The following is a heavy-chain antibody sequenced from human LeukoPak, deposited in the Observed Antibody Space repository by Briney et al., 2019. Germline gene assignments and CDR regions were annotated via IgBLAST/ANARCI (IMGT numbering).Heavy chain of an antibody. Sequence: GGSLRLSCAASGFTFSSYAMHWVRQAPGKGLEWVAVISYDGSNKYYADSVKGRFTISRDNSKNTLYLQMNSLRAEDTAVYYCAKTGDPATGDYWGQGTLVTVSS. V-gene: IGHV3-30*14. CDR3: AKTGDPATGDY. D-gene: IGHD1-1*01. CDR2: ISYDGSNK. CDR1: GFTFSSYA. J-gene: IGHJ4*02.